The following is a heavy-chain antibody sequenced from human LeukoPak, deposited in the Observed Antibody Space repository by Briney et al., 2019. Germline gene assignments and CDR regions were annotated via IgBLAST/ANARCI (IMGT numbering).Heavy chain of an antibody. J-gene: IGHJ4*02. CDR3: ARGAAYCSGGSCLDS. CDR1: GGSISSYF. D-gene: IGHD2-15*01. V-gene: IGHV4-59*01. Sequence: PSETPSLTCTVSGGSISSYFWSWIRQPPGKGLEWIGYLYYTGSANYNPSLKSRVTMSVDTSKNQFSLRLSSVTAADTAMYYCARGAAYCSGGSCLDSWGQGTLVTVSS. CDR2: LYYTGSA.